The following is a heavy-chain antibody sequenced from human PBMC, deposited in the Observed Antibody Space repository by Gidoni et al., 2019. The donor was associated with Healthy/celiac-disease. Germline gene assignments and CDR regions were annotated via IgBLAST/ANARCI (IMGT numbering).Heavy chain of an antibody. J-gene: IGHJ6*02. D-gene: IGHD1-26*01. V-gene: IGHV3-9*01. Sequence: EVQLVESGGGLVQPGRSLRLSCAASGFTFDDYAMHWVRQAPGKGLEWVSGISWNSGSIGYADSVKGRFTISRDNAKNSLYLQMNSLRAEDTALYYCAKDDGSSGSYYGQDYGMDVWGQGTTVTVSS. CDR1: GFTFDDYA. CDR2: ISWNSGSI. CDR3: AKDDGSSGSYYGQDYGMDV.